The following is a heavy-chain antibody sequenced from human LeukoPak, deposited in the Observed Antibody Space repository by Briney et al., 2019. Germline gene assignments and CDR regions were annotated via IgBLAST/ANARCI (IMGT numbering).Heavy chain of an antibody. J-gene: IGHJ4*02. Sequence: PGGSLRLSCATSEFTFSHYEMNWVRQAPGKGLEWVSYISSSGSTRYYADSVKGRFTISRDNAKNSLHLQMNSLRAEDTAVYYCARDPFRDYDSSGYFDYWGQGTPGHRLL. D-gene: IGHD3-22*01. CDR3: ARDPFRDYDSSGYFDY. CDR1: EFTFSHYE. V-gene: IGHV3-48*03. CDR2: ISSSGSTR.